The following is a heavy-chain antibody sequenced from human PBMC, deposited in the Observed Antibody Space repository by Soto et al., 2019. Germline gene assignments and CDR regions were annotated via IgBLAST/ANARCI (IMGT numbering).Heavy chain of an antibody. D-gene: IGHD6-13*01. CDR1: GGSISSEGYY. CDR3: ARGISTSWLPERGWFDY. Sequence: PSETLSLTCTVSGGSISSEGYYWNWIRQHPGKGLEWIGYIYHTGSTYFNPSLTSRVTMSVDTSRSQFSLKLSSVTAADTAVYYCARGISTSWLPERGWFDYWGQGTPVTVSS. V-gene: IGHV4-31*03. CDR2: IYHTGST. J-gene: IGHJ4*02.